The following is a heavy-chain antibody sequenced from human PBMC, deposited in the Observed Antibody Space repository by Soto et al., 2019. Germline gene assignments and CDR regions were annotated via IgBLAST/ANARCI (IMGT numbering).Heavy chain of an antibody. CDR2: IWYDGSNK. J-gene: IGHJ2*01. V-gene: IGHV3-33*01. D-gene: IGHD6-19*01. CDR1: GFTFSSYG. CDR3: ARLAGSGYFDL. Sequence: QVQLVESGGGVVQPGRSLRLSCAASGFTFSSYGMHWVRQAPGKGLEWVAVIWYDGSNKYYADSVKGRFTISRDNSKNTRYRQMNSLRAEDTAVYYCARLAGSGYFDLWGRGTLVTVSS.